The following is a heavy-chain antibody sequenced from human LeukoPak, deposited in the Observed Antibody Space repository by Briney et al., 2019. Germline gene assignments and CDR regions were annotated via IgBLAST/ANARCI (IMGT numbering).Heavy chain of an antibody. CDR1: GFTVSSTY. J-gene: IGHJ4*02. CDR3: ARDPVPAAARHFDY. D-gene: IGHD2-2*01. V-gene: IGHV3-66*01. Sequence: GGSLRLSCAVSGFTVSSTYMSWVRQARGKGLEWVSVVHSGGSPYYADSVQGRFTISRDNSKNTLYLQMNSLRPEDTAVYYCARDPVPAAARHFDYWGQGTLVTVSS. CDR2: VHSGGSP.